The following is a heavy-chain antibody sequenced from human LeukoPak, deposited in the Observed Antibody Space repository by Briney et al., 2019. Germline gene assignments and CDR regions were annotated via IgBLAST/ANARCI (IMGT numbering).Heavy chain of an antibody. V-gene: IGHV4-34*01. CDR3: ARGPTYCGGDCYFRGFDY. J-gene: IGHJ4*02. CDR1: GGSFRGYY. Sequence: PSETLSLTCAVYGGSFRGYYWSGIRQPPGKGLDWMGEINHGGSTNYNPSLKSRVTISVDTSKNQFSLKLSSVTAADTAVYYCARGPTYCGGDCYFRGFDYWGQGTLVTVSS. CDR2: INHGGST. D-gene: IGHD2-21*02.